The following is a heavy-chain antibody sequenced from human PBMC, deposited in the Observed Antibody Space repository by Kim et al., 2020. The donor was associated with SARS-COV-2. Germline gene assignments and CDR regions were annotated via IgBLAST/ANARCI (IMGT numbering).Heavy chain of an antibody. CDR3: ARKPPNYYDSSGYYYEGYFDD. CDR1: GYTFTSYG. D-gene: IGHD3-22*01. Sequence: ASVKVSCKASGYTFTSYGISWVRQAPGQGLEWMGWISAYNGNTNYAQKLQGRVTMTTDTSTSTAYMELRSLRSDDTAVYYCARKPPNYYDSSGYYYEGYFDDWGQGTLVTVSS. J-gene: IGHJ4*02. V-gene: IGHV1-18*01. CDR2: ISAYNGNT.